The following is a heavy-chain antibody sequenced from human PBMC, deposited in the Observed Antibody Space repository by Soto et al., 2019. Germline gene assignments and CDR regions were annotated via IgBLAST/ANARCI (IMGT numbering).Heavy chain of an antibody. CDR2: IIPIFGTA. V-gene: IGHV1-69*13. CDR1: GGTFRSYA. D-gene: IGHD3-3*01. Sequence: SVKVSCKASGGTFRSYAISWVRQAPGQGLEWMGGIIPIFGTANYAQKFQGRVTITADESTRTVYMELRSLRSEDTGVYYCALVPAAREGIEIFGVNTPVKGMDVWGQGTTVTVSS. CDR3: ALVPAAREGIEIFGVNTPVKGMDV. J-gene: IGHJ6*02.